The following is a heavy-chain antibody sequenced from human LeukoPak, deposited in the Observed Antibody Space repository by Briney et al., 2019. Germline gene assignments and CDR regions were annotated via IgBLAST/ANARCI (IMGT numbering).Heavy chain of an antibody. V-gene: IGHV1-18*01. CDR1: GDTFSSYG. CDR3: ARGGVWFGELLGHYFDY. CDR2: ISTYNGNT. J-gene: IGHJ4*02. Sequence: ASVKVSCKASGDTFSSYGFSWVRQAPGQGLEWMGWISTYNGNTNYAQKLQGRVTMTTDTSTTTAYMELRSLRSEDTAVYYCARGGVWFGELLGHYFDYWGQGTLVTVSS. D-gene: IGHD3-10*01.